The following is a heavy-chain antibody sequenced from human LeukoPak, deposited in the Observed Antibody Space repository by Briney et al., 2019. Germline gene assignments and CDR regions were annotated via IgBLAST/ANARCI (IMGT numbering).Heavy chain of an antibody. CDR2: IYYSGST. Sequence: SETLSLTCTVSGGSTSSYYWSWIRQPPGKGLEWIGYIYYSGSTNYNPSLKSRVTISVDTSKNQFSLKLSSVTAADTAVYYCARRSSSWQIDYWGQGTLVTVSS. D-gene: IGHD6-13*01. V-gene: IGHV4-59*08. J-gene: IGHJ4*02. CDR1: GGSTSSYY. CDR3: ARRSSSWQIDY.